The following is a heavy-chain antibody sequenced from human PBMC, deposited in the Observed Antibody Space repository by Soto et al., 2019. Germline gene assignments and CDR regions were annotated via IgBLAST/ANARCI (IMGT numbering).Heavy chain of an antibody. CDR2: TSNSGST. CDR3: ARGGGSTKGDS. V-gene: IGHV4-31*03. J-gene: IGHJ4*02. Sequence: QVQLQESGPGLVKPSQTLSLTCTVSGGSITSSGYYWSWIRQHPGEGLEWIGFTSNSGSTSYNPPPQSRLTLSADTPSNQFSLNLKSVTAADTAVYYCARGGGSTKGDSWGQGTLVNVSP. D-gene: IGHD2-2*01. CDR1: GGSITSSGYY.